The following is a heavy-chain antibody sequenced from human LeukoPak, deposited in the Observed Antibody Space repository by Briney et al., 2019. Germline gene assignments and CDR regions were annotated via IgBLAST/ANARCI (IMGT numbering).Heavy chain of an antibody. J-gene: IGHJ5*02. CDR3: ARVADTAMVPPADWFDP. CDR1: GGSISSGSYY. D-gene: IGHD5-18*01. V-gene: IGHV4-61*02. CDR2: IYTSGST. Sequence: SETLSLTCTVSGGSISSGSYYWSWIRQPAGKGLEWIGRIYTSGSTNYNPSLKSRVTISVDTSKNQFSLKLSSVTAADTAVYYCARVADTAMVPPADWFDPWGQGTLVTVPS.